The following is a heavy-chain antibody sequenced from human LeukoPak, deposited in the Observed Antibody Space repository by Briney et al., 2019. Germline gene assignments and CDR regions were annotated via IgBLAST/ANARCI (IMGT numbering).Heavy chain of an antibody. CDR2: IYTSGST. V-gene: IGHV4-4*07. Sequence: SETLSLTCTVSGGSISNYYWSWIRQPAGKGLEWLGRIYTSGSTNYNPSLKSRVTMSVDTSKNQFSLKLSSVTAADTAVYYCARDKFSGSLRDWGQGTLVTVSS. CDR3: ARDKFSGSLRD. CDR1: GGSISNYY. J-gene: IGHJ4*02. D-gene: IGHD1-26*01.